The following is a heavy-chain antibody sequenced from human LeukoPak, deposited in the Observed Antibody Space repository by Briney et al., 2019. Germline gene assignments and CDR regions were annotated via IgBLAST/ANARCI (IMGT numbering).Heavy chain of an antibody. CDR1: GFTFSSYW. Sequence: GGSLRLSCAASGFTFSSYWMNWVRQAPGKGLVWVSRIASDGSSTTYADSVKGRFSISRDNAKNTLYLQMNSLRVEDTAVYYCASGRPHGNDYWGQGTLVTVSS. J-gene: IGHJ4*02. CDR3: ASGRPHGNDY. D-gene: IGHD4-23*01. CDR2: IASDGSST. V-gene: IGHV3-74*01.